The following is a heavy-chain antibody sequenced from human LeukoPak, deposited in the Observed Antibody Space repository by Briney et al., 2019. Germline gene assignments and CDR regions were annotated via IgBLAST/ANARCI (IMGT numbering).Heavy chain of an antibody. CDR2: ISGSGGST. D-gene: IGHD3-10*01. CDR3: TNSRGHGSGNL. CDR1: GFTFSSYA. Sequence: QSGGSLRLSCAASGFTFSSYAMSWVRQAPGKGLEWVSAISGSGGSTYYADSVKGRFTISRDNSKNTVYLQMDSLRAEDTAVYYCTNSRGHGSGNLWGQGTLVTVSS. J-gene: IGHJ5*02. V-gene: IGHV3-23*01.